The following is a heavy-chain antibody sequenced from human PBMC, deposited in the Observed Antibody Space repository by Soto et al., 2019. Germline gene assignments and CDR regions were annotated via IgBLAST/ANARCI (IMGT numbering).Heavy chain of an antibody. CDR2: IIPILGIA. D-gene: IGHD3-22*01. V-gene: IGHV1-69*02. CDR3: AIPVYYDSSGGVDY. CDR1: GGTFSSNT. Sequence: SVKVSCKASGGTFSSNTISWVRQAPGQGLEWMGRIIPILGIANYAQKFQGRVTITADKSTSTAYMELSSLRSEDTAVYYCAIPVYYDSSGGVDYWGQGTLVTVSS. J-gene: IGHJ4*02.